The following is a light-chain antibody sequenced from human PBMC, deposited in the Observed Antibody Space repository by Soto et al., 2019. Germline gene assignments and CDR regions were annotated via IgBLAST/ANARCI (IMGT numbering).Light chain of an antibody. Sequence: QPVLTQPPSVSGAPGQRVTISCTGSSSNIGAGSDVHWYQQLPGTAPKLLIFANSHRPSGVPDRFSGSKSGTSASLAITGLQAEDEADYYCQSYDSSLSGSKVFGTGTKVTVL. CDR2: ANS. CDR3: QSYDSSLSGSKV. CDR1: SSNIGAGSD. J-gene: IGLJ1*01. V-gene: IGLV1-40*01.